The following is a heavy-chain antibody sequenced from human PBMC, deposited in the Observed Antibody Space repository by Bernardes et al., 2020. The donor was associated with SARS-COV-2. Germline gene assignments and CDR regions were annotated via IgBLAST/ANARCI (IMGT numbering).Heavy chain of an antibody. CDR3: ALACPTSISARTFDH. Sequence: SGTLSLTCTVSGASVSSGAHFWTWIRQHPGKGLEWIGYIYYSGSTYYNPAIKSRITISLDTSKNQFSLKLNSVTAADTAIYYCALACPTSISARTFDHWGPATLVTVSS. V-gene: IGHV4-31*03. D-gene: IGHD6-6*01. CDR1: GASVSSGAHF. CDR2: IYYSGST. J-gene: IGHJ4*01.